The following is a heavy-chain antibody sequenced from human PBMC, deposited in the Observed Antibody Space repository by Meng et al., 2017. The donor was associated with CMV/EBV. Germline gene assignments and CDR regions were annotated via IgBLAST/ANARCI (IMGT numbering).Heavy chain of an antibody. Sequence: GGSLRLSCAASGFTFSGSAMHWVRRAPGKGLEWVAFIAFDGSNKYYADSVKGRFAVSRDNPKNTLYLQLNSLRREDTAMYYCARDDPIDSWGQGTLVTVSS. J-gene: IGHJ4*02. CDR2: IAFDGSNK. V-gene: IGHV3-30*09. CDR3: ARDDPIDS. CDR1: GFTFSGSA.